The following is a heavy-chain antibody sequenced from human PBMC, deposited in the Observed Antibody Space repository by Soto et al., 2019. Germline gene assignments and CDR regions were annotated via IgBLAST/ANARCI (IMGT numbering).Heavy chain of an antibody. D-gene: IGHD1-26*01. CDR1: GGTFSNYA. Sequence: QVQLVQSGAEVKQPGSSVKVSCKASGGTFSNYAITWVRQAPGQGLELLGRLIPIFGSANYAQKFQGRVTITADESTTTAYMDLSSLRSDATAVYYCAQDGSKDSYFGNWFDHWGQGTIVTVSS. CDR2: LIPIFGSA. V-gene: IGHV1-69*15. J-gene: IGHJ5*02. CDR3: AQDGSKDSYFGNWFDH.